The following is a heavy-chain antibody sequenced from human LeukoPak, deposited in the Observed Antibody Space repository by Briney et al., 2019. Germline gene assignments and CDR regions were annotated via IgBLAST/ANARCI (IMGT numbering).Heavy chain of an antibody. J-gene: IGHJ3*02. V-gene: IGHV3-21*01. CDR2: ISSSSSYI. D-gene: IGHD3-9*01. Sequence: GGSLRLSCAASGFTFSSYSMNWVRQAPGKGLEWVSSISSSSSYIYYADSVKGRFTISRDNAKNSLYLQMNSLRAEDTAVYYCARGDEPYCDILTGVVFGAFDIWGQGTMVTVSS. CDR3: ARGDEPYCDILTGVVFGAFDI. CDR1: GFTFSSYS.